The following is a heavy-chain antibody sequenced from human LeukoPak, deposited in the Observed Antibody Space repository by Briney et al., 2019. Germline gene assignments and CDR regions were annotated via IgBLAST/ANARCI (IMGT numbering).Heavy chain of an antibody. Sequence: GGSLRLSCAASGFTFSSYGMHWVRQAPGKGLEGVAFIRYDGSNKYYADSVKGRFTISRDNSKNTLYLQMNSLRAEDTAVYYCAKDPRLERRFWARNNWFDPWGQGTLVTVSS. CDR2: IRYDGSNK. V-gene: IGHV3-30*02. CDR3: AKDPRLERRFWARNNWFDP. CDR1: GFTFSSYG. D-gene: IGHD1-1*01. J-gene: IGHJ5*02.